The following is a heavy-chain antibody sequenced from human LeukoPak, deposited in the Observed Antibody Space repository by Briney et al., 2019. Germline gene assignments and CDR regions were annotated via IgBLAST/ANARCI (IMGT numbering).Heavy chain of an antibody. CDR3: AKDGGVAVAGAPLDY. CDR2: ISGSGGSK. D-gene: IGHD6-19*01. J-gene: IGHJ4*02. CDR1: GFTFSSYA. V-gene: IGHV3-23*01. Sequence: GGSLRLSCAASGFTFSSYAMSWVRQAPGKGLEWVSAISGSGGSKYYADSVKGRFTISRDNSKNTLYLQMNSLRAEDTAVYYCAKDGGVAVAGAPLDYWGQGTLVTVSS.